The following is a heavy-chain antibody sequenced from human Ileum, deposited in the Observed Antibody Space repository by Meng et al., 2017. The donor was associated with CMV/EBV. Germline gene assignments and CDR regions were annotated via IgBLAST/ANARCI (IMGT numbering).Heavy chain of an antibody. CDR2: ISYDGSNT. J-gene: IGHJ4*02. CDR3: ARAAGDYSPFDY. D-gene: IGHD4-17*01. V-gene: IGHV3-30*04. Sequence: GQFVESWVGLVHPGRSLRLSCAASRFPFSKYANTWVRQAPGKGLEWVAVISYDGSNTYSADSVKGRFFISRDNAKNTLYLQMNSLRPEDTAVYYCARAAGDYSPFDYWGQGTLVTVSS. CDR1: RFPFSKYA.